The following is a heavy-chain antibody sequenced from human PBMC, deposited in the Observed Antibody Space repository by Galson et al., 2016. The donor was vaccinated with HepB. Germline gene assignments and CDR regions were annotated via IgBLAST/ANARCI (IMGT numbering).Heavy chain of an antibody. CDR1: GFAFSTYA. CDR3: ARPRRWPQYYYGLDV. V-gene: IGHV3-30-3*01. J-gene: IGHJ6*02. D-gene: IGHD5-24*01. CDR2: ISYDGSHK. Sequence: SLRLSCAASGFAFSTYAMHWVRQAPGKGLEWVAVISYDGSHKHYRDSVKGRFTISRDNSKNTLYLQMNSLRREDTAVYYCARPRRWPQYYYGLDVWGQGTTVTVSS.